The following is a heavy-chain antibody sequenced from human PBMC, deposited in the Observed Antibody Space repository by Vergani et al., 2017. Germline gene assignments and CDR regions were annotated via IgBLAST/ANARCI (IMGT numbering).Heavy chain of an antibody. CDR3: AKGPNYDVWPTTPYYYYMDV. V-gene: IGHV3-23*03. D-gene: IGHD3-3*01. J-gene: IGHJ6*03. Sequence: EVQMLESGGGLVQPGGSLRLSCAASGFTFSSYAMSWVRQAPGKGLEWVSVIYSGGSSTYYADSVKGRFTISRDNSKNTLYLQMNSLRADDTAVYYCAKGPNYDVWPTTPYYYYMDVWGKGTTVTVSS. CDR2: IYSGGSST. CDR1: GFTFSSYA.